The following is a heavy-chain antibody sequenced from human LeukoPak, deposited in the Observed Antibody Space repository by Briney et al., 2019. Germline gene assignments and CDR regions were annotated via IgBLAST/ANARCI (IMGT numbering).Heavy chain of an antibody. V-gene: IGHV3-30*02. CDR3: AKGSKAVLFTRDHYMDV. J-gene: IGHJ6*03. CDR1: GFTFSSYG. CDR2: IRYDGSNK. Sequence: PGGSLRLSCAASGFTFSSYGMHWVRQAPGKGLEWVAFIRYDGSNKYYADSVKGRFTISRDNSKNTLYLQMNSLRAEDTAVYFCAKGSKAVLFTRDHYMDVWGKGTTVTTSS. D-gene: IGHD6-19*01.